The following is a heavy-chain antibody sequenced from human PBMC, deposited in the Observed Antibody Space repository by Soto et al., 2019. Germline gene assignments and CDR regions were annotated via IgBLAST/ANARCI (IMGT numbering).Heavy chain of an antibody. V-gene: IGHV3-30-3*01. J-gene: IGHJ4*02. CDR3: ALDPIAAAGAQFDY. D-gene: IGHD6-13*01. CDR2: ISYDGSNK. Sequence: GGSLRLSCAASGFTFSSYAMHWVRQAPGKGLEWVAVISYDGSNKYYADSVKGRFTISRDNSKNTLYLQMNSLRAEDTAVYYCALDPIAAAGAQFDYWGQGTLVTVSS. CDR1: GFTFSSYA.